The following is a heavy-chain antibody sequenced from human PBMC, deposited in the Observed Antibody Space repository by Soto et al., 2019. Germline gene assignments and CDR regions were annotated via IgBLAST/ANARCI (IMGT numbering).Heavy chain of an antibody. D-gene: IGHD3-10*01. Sequence: PGGSLRLACAASGFTFSTYWMHWVRQAPGKGLVWISRFTYDRSSTDYAASVKGRFTLSRDKANPTLYLQMNTLTAEATAVYYFTRGPRPTSVGTGDYWGQGTLVTVSS. CDR1: GFTFSTYW. CDR2: FTYDRSST. J-gene: IGHJ4*02. CDR3: TRGPRPTSVGTGDY. V-gene: IGHV3-74*01.